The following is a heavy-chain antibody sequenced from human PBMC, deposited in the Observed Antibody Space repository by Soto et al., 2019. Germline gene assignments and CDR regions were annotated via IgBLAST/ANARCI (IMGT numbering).Heavy chain of an antibody. D-gene: IGHD3-9*01. CDR2: ISSSSSYI. CDR3: AKDRHPDGIWTFDY. CDR1: GFTFSSYS. Sequence: GGSLRLSCAASGFTFSSYSMNWVRQAPGKGLEWVSSISSSSSYIYYADSVKGRFTISRDDSKNILYLQMNSPRAEDTAIYYCAKDRHPDGIWTFDYWGRGTLVTVSS. V-gene: IGHV3-21*04. J-gene: IGHJ4*02.